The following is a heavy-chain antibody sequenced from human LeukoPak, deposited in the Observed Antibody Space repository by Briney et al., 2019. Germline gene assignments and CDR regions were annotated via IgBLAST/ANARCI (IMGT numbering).Heavy chain of an antibody. CDR3: ARLVPPLIYDSSGYYSVLAFDI. CDR2: IYYSGST. V-gene: IGHV4-31*03. J-gene: IGHJ3*02. Sequence: SETLSLTCTVSGGSISSGGYYWSWIRQHPGKGLEWIGYIYYSGSTYYNPSLKSRVTISVDTSKNQFSLKLSSVTAADTAVYYCARLVPPLIYDSSGYYSVLAFDIWGQGTMVTVSS. D-gene: IGHD3-22*01. CDR1: GGSISSGGYY.